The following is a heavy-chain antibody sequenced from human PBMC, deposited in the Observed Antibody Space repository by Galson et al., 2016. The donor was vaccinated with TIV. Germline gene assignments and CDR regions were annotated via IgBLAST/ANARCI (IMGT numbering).Heavy chain of an antibody. CDR2: MSAYSGAS. D-gene: IGHD6-6*01. J-gene: IGHJ4*02. V-gene: IGHV1-18*01. CDR1: GYTFSNFA. CDR3: ARYSSTSSRRFDY. Sequence: SVKVSCKAPGYTFSNFAITWVRQAPGQGLEWMGYMSAYSGASNYAQEFQGRVTITTDTSTSTAYMELRNLRFDDTAVYYCARYSSTSSRRFDYWGQGTLVTVSA.